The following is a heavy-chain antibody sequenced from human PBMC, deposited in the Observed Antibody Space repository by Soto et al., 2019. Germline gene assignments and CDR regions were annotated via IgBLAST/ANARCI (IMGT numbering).Heavy chain of an antibody. CDR3: ATRITVFGLLIPPFDP. J-gene: IGHJ5*02. Sequence: SETLSLTCAVYGGSVNGYYWNWIRQPPGKGLEWIGEINHTGGTHYNPSLKSRVTVSVDTSKNQFSLRLSSVTAADAAIYYCATRITVFGLLIPPFDPWGQGTQVTVSS. V-gene: IGHV4-34*01. D-gene: IGHD3-3*01. CDR1: GGSVNGYY. CDR2: INHTGGT.